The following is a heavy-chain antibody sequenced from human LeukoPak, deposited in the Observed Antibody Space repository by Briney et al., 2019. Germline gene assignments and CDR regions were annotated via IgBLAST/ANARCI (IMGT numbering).Heavy chain of an antibody. Sequence: HPGGSLRLSCAASGFTFSNYWMSWVRQAPGKGLEWVANIQQDESEKYYVDSVKGRFTISRDNAKNSLYLQMNSLRAEDTAVYYCARELGSYSSSSQGDYWGQGTLVTVSS. J-gene: IGHJ4*02. CDR1: GFTFSNYW. CDR2: IQQDESEK. V-gene: IGHV3-7*01. D-gene: IGHD6-6*01. CDR3: ARELGSYSSSSQGDY.